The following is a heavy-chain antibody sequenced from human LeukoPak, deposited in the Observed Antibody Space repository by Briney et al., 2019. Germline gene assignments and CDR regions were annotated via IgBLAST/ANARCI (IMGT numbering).Heavy chain of an antibody. Sequence: SETLSLTCAVSAGSTSISKSNCWSCVRQPPGKGLEWIGEIYDSGSTNYNPSLNSRATISVDTSKNQFSLKLSSVTAADTAVYYCAKDLHGGNSFASDWYFDLWGRGTLVTVSS. CDR3: AKDLHGGNSFASDWYFDL. D-gene: IGHD4-23*01. CDR2: IYDSGST. V-gene: IGHV4-4*02. CDR1: AGSTSISKSNC. J-gene: IGHJ2*01.